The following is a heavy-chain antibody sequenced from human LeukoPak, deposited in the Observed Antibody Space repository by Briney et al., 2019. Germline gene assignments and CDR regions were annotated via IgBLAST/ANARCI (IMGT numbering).Heavy chain of an antibody. CDR2: INSDGSTT. CDR3: ARVNPGTTFDY. CDR1: GFTFSSYW. V-gene: IGHV3-74*01. D-gene: IGHD1/OR15-1a*01. J-gene: IGHJ4*02. Sequence: GGSLRLSCAASGFTFSSYWMHWVRQAPGKGLVWVSRINSDGSTTSYADSVTGRFTISRDNAKNTLFLQMNSLRAEDTAMYYYARVNPGTTFDYWGQGTLVTVSS.